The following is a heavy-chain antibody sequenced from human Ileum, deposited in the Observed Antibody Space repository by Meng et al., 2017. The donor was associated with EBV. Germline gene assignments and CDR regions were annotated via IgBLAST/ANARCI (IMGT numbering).Heavy chain of an antibody. V-gene: IGHV4-30-4*01. J-gene: IGHJ5*02. CDR3: ARDSNGDYGWVDP. CDR1: GDTLFNGGHY. D-gene: IGHD4-17*01. CDR2: IFYTGST. Sequence: QVHLPESGPGLATPSQTPSLTCTVSGDTLFNGGHYWTWLRQPPGKGLEWIGYIFYTGSTYYNPSLKSRVTISLDLSKNQFSLNLTSVTAADPAVYYCARDSNGDYGWVDPWGQGTLVTVSS.